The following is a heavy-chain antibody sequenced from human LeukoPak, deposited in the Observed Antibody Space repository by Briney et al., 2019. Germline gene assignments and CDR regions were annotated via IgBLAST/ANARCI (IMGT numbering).Heavy chain of an antibody. CDR3: ARDLYSYDSSGYYYGWYDP. D-gene: IGHD3-22*01. Sequence: ASVKVSCKASGYTFTSYYMHWVRQAPGQGLEWMGIINPSGGSTSYAQKFQGRVTMTRDTSTSTVYMELSSLRSEDPAVYYCARDLYSYDSSGYYYGWYDPWGQGTLVTVSS. CDR1: GYTFTSYY. CDR2: INPSGGST. V-gene: IGHV1-46*03. J-gene: IGHJ5*02.